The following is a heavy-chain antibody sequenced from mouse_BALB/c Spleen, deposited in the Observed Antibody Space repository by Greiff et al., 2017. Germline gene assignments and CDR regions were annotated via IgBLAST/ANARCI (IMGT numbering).Heavy chain of an antibody. V-gene: IGHV14-3*02. CDR3: ARLGDYDDGDYFDY. CDR1: GFNIKDTY. D-gene: IGHD2-4*01. J-gene: IGHJ2*01. Sequence: EVQLQQSGAELVKPGASVKLSCTASGFNIKDTYMHWVKQRPKQGLEWIGRIDPANGNTKYDPKFQGKATITADTSSNTAYLQLSSLTSEDTAVYYCARLGDYDDGDYFDYWGQGTTLTVSS. CDR2: IDPANGNT.